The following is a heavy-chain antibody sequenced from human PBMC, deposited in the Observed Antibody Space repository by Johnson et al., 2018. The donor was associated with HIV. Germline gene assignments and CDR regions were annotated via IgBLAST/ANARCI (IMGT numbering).Heavy chain of an antibody. CDR1: GFTFSSYG. Sequence: QVKLVESGGGVVQPGRSLRLSCAASGFTFSSYGMQWVRQAPGKGLEWVAVISYDGSNKYYADSVKGRFTISRDNSKNTLYLQMNSLRAEDTAVYYCAKASQQLVFYVAVDIWGQGTMVTVSS. CDR3: AKASQQLVFYVAVDI. J-gene: IGHJ3*02. CDR2: ISYDGSNK. V-gene: IGHV3-30*18. D-gene: IGHD6-13*01.